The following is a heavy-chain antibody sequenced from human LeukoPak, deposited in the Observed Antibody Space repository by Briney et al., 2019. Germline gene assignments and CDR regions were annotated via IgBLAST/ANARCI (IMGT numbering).Heavy chain of an antibody. Sequence: SXXLSLTCAVSDYSISSSNWWGWIRPPPGKGLEWIGYMYYSGSTYYNPSLKSRVTMSVDTSKNQFSPKLSSVTAVDTAVYYCARQSGSYGVYWGQGTLVTVSS. V-gene: IGHV4-28*01. CDR3: ARQSGSYGVY. CDR2: MYYSGST. CDR1: DYSISSSNW. D-gene: IGHD1-26*01. J-gene: IGHJ4*02.